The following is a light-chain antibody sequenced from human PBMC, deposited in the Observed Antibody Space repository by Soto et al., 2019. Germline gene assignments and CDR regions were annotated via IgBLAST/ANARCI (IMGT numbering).Light chain of an antibody. CDR2: AAS. J-gene: IGKJ1*01. V-gene: IGKV3-20*01. CDR1: QSINGNF. Sequence: EVVLTQSPGTLSLSPGERATLSCRASQSINGNFLVWYQQKLGQAPRLLIFAASSRATGIPDRFSGSGSGTDFTLTISRLDPEDFAVYYCQQYNNWPQTFGQGTKVDIK. CDR3: QQYNNWPQT.